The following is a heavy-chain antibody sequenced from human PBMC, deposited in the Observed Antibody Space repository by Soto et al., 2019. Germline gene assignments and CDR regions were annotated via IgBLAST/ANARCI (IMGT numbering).Heavy chain of an antibody. Sequence: EVQLVESGGGLVQPGGSLRLSCAASGFTFNNYWMHWVRQVPGKGLVWVSRINSDGTSTTYADSVKGRFIISRDNAKNTLYLQMNSLRAEDTAVYYCASHHCRGGSCYGGDAFDIWGQGTMVTVSS. CDR1: GFTFNNYW. CDR3: ASHHCRGGSCYGGDAFDI. CDR2: INSDGTST. J-gene: IGHJ3*02. V-gene: IGHV3-74*01. D-gene: IGHD2-15*01.